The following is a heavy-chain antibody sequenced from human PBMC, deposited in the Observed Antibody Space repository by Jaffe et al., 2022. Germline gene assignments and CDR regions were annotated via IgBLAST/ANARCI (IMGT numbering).Heavy chain of an antibody. Sequence: EVQLVESGGGLVQPGGSLRLSCAASGFTFSSYEMNWVRQAPGKGLEWVSYISSSGSTIYYADSVKGRFTISRDNAKNSLYLQMNSLRAEDTAVYYCARALTMIVVVIEDAFDIWGQGTMVTVSS. CDR1: GFTFSSYE. D-gene: IGHD3-22*01. CDR2: ISSSGSTI. CDR3: ARALTMIVVVIEDAFDI. J-gene: IGHJ3*02. V-gene: IGHV3-48*03.